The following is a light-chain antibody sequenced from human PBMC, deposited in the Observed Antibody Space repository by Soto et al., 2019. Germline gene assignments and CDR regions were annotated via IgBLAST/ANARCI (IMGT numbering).Light chain of an antibody. CDR1: QSVSSH. J-gene: IGKJ4*01. CDR3: QQRSNWPLT. V-gene: IGKV3-11*01. CDR2: DAS. Sequence: EIVLTQSPATLSLSPGERAALSCGASQSVSSHLAWYQQKPGQAPRLLIYDASNRATGIPARFSGSGSGTDFTLIISSLEPEDLAVYYCQQRSNWPLTFGGGTKVEIK.